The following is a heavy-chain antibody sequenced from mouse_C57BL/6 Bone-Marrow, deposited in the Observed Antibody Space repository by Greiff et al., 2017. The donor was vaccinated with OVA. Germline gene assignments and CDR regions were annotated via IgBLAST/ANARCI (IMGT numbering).Heavy chain of an antibody. V-gene: IGHV1-82*01. J-gene: IGHJ4*01. CDR3: GTTVVAPYYAMDY. CDR1: GYAFSSSW. D-gene: IGHD1-1*01. CDR2: IYPGDGDT. Sequence: VKLMESGPELVKPGASVKISCKASGYAFSSSWMNWVKQRPGKGLEWIGRIYPGDGDTNYNGKFKGKATLTADKSSSTAYMQLSSLTSEDSAVYFCGTTVVAPYYAMDYWGQGTSVTVSS.